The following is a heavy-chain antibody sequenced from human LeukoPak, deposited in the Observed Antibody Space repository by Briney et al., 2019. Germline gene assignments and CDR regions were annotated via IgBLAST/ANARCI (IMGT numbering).Heavy chain of an antibody. J-gene: IGHJ5*02. CDR2: ISYDGSNR. CDR3: AKASNSGPYNWFDP. Sequence: QPGRSLRLSCAASGFTFSSYGMHWVRQAPGKGLEWGAVISYDGSNRYYADSVKGRFTISRDNSKNTLYLQMNSLRPEDTAVYYCAKASNSGPYNWFDPWGQGTLLTVSS. CDR1: GFTFSSYG. D-gene: IGHD4-23*01. V-gene: IGHV3-30*18.